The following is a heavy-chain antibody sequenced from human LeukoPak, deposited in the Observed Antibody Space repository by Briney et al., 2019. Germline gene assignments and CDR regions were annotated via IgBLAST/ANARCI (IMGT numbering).Heavy chain of an antibody. J-gene: IGHJ4*02. V-gene: IGHV4-34*01. CDR2: VNDSGGT. CDR1: IDSFTNYY. D-gene: IGHD6-13*01. Sequence: SETLSLTCAVYIDSFTNYYWNWIRQTPGKGLEWIGEVNDSGGTNINPSLRSRVILSVDTSKNQFSLKLISVTAADTAVYYCARGPSSRLSYWGQGTLVTVSS. CDR3: ARGPSSRLSY.